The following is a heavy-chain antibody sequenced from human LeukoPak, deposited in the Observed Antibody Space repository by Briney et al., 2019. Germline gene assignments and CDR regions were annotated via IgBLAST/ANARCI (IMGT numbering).Heavy chain of an antibody. CDR2: LSSKYET. CDR1: GFIVSRNY. J-gene: IGHJ3*02. Sequence: GGSLRLSCAASGFIVSRNYMGWVRQAPGKGLEWVSALSSKYETYYADSGKGRFTISRDNSENTLYLQMNALRAEDTALYYCYGIHLGDSFDIWGRGTMVIVFS. D-gene: IGHD3-16*01. CDR3: YGIHLGDSFDI. V-gene: IGHV3-53*01.